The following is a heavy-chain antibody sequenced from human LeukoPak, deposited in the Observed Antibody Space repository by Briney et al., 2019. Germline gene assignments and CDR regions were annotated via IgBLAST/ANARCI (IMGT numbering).Heavy chain of an antibody. D-gene: IGHD1-1*01. CDR3: ARGLATTGEDY. J-gene: IGHJ4*02. Sequence: GGSLTLSCAASGFSLKDYSMTWVRQAPGKGLEWDSVMLRVGIPHHARTMKDRSTIPRHHSTNKLNLHRTNWKPDATPVNYVARGLATTGEDYWGQGTLGIVSS. V-gene: IGHV3-53*04. CDR2: MLRVGIP. CDR1: GFSLKDYS.